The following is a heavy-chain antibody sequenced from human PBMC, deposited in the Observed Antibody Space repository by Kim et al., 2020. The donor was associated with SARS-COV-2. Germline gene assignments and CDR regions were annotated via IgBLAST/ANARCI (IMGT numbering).Heavy chain of an antibody. Sequence: GGSLRLSCAASGFTFNNAWMSWVRQSPGKGLEWVGRIKSKTDGGTTDYAAPVKGRFTISRDDSKNTLYLQMNSLKIEDTAVYYCTTDLGATFDYWGQGTLVTVSS. V-gene: IGHV3-15*01. D-gene: IGHD1-26*01. CDR1: GFTFNNAW. J-gene: IGHJ4*02. CDR3: TTDLGATFDY. CDR2: IKSKTDGGTT.